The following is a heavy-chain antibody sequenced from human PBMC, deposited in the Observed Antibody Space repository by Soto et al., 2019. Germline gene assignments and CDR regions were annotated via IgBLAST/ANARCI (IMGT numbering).Heavy chain of an antibody. Sequence: GGSLRLSCAASGFTVSSNYMSWVRQAPGKGLEWVSVIYSGGSTYYADSVKGRFTISRDNSKNTLYLQMNSLRADDTAVYYCASGGSGSYYAYYYMDVWGKGTTVTVSS. CDR3: ASGGSGSYYAYYYMDV. CDR1: GFTVSSNY. J-gene: IGHJ6*03. V-gene: IGHV3-53*01. D-gene: IGHD3-10*01. CDR2: IYSGGST.